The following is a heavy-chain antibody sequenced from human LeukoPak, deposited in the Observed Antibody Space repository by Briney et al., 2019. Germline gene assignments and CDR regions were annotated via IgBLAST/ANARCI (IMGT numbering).Heavy chain of an antibody. CDR1: GFNFSNYW. CDR3: TRRHLLIGWFDP. Sequence: GGSLRLSCAASGFNFSNYWIHWVRHAPGKGLVWVSRINSDGSRTNYADSVKGRFTISRDNAKNTAYLQMNSLRVEDTAVYYCTRRHLLIGWFDPWGQGTLVTAS. CDR2: INSDGSRT. J-gene: IGHJ5*02. V-gene: IGHV3-74*01. D-gene: IGHD3-22*01.